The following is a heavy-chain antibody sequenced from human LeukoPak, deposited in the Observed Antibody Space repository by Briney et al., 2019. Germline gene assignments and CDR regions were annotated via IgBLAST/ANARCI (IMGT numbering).Heavy chain of an antibody. CDR1: GYSFTSYW. CDR2: IYPGDSDT. CDR3: ARLSEDFWSGYSFFDY. J-gene: IGHJ4*02. V-gene: IGHV5-51*01. Sequence: GESLKISCKGSGYSFTSYWIGWVRQMPGKGLEWMGIIYPGDSDTRYRPSFQGQVTISADKSISTAYLQWSSLKASDTAMYYCARLSEDFWSGYSFFDYWGQGTLVTVSS. D-gene: IGHD3-3*01.